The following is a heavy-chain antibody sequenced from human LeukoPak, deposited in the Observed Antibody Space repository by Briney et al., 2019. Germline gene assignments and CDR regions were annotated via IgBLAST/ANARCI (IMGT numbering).Heavy chain of an antibody. J-gene: IGHJ4*02. CDR3: ARSAYCSVTNCCTAEIDF. Sequence: SETLSLTCSVSGASITRDGYYWTWVRQLPGKGLEWIGNIYYNGPSHYNPSLQSRVTISVDMSKDQFFLKLSSLTAADTAVYYCARSAYCSVTNCCTAEIDFWGQGTLVTVSS. D-gene: IGHD2-2*02. CDR1: GASITRDGYY. V-gene: IGHV4-31*03. CDR2: IYYNGPS.